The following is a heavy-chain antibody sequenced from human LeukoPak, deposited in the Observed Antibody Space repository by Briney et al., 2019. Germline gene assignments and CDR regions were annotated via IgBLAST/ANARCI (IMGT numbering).Heavy chain of an antibody. CDR3: GRQGYTESYYFLDY. J-gene: IGHJ4*02. Sequence: SETLSLTCTVSSGSINSYYWGWGRQPPGKGLEWIGRIYTTGTTQYNPSLKSRVTMSVDTSTNQFSLNLRSMTAADTAVYYCGRQGYTESYYFLDYWSQGTLVAVS. D-gene: IGHD1-26*01. CDR2: IYTTGTT. CDR1: SGSINSYY. V-gene: IGHV4-4*07.